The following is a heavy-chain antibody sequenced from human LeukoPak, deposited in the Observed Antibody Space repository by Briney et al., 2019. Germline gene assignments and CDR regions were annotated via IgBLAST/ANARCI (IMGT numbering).Heavy chain of an antibody. Sequence: PSETLSLTCTVSGGSISSRSYFWGWIRQPPGKGLEWIGSIYYSGSTYYNPSLKSRVTISVDTSKNQFFLKLSSVTAADTALYYCAKDIFPVAGTYAFDIWGQGTMVTVSS. D-gene: IGHD6-19*01. CDR2: IYYSGST. CDR3: AKDIFPVAGTYAFDI. CDR1: GGSISSRSYF. V-gene: IGHV4-39*07. J-gene: IGHJ3*02.